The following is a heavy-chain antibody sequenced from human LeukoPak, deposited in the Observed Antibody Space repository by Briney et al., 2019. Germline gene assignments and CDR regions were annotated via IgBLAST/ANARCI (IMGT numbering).Heavy chain of an antibody. Sequence: PGGSLRLSCAASGFTFSSYGMHWVRQAPGKGLEWVAFIRYDGSNKYYADSVKGRFTISRDNSKNTLYLQMNSLRAEDTAVYYCAKKSGEDYYDSSGYPYYFDYWGQGTLVTVSS. CDR1: GFTFSSYG. V-gene: IGHV3-30*02. CDR2: IRYDGSNK. CDR3: AKKSGEDYYDSSGYPYYFDY. J-gene: IGHJ4*02. D-gene: IGHD3-22*01.